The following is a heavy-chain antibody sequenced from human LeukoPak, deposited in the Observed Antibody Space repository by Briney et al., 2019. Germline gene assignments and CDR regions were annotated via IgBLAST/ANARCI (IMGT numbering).Heavy chain of an antibody. CDR1: GFTFSSYA. J-gene: IGHJ4*02. V-gene: IGHV3-23*01. CDR3: AKDLMMPFGGVIVIPGGDY. CDR2: ISGSGGST. Sequence: GGSLRLSCAASGFTFSSYAMSWVRQAPGKGLEWVSAISGSGGSTYYADSVKGRFTISRDNSKNTLYLQMNSLRAEDTAVYYCAKDLMMPFGGVIVIPGGDYWGQGTLVTVSS. D-gene: IGHD3-16*02.